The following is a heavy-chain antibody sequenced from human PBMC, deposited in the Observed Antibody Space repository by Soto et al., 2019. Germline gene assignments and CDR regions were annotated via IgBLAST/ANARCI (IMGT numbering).Heavy chain of an antibody. CDR1: GFTFSSYG. CDR2: ISYDGSNK. Sequence: QVQLVASGGGVVQPGRSLRLSCAASGFTFSSYGMHWVRQAPGKGLEWVAVISYDGSNKYYADSVKGRFTISRDTSKNTLYLQMNSLRAEDTAVYYCAKDQSNNWAFDYWGQGTLVTVSS. CDR3: AKDQSNNWAFDY. J-gene: IGHJ4*02. V-gene: IGHV3-30*18. D-gene: IGHD1-20*01.